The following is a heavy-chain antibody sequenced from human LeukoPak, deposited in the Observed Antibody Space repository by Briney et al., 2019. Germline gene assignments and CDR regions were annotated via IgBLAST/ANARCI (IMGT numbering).Heavy chain of an antibody. D-gene: IGHD3-22*01. CDR3: ARDSPRRYYDSSGYATYGMDV. J-gene: IGHJ6*02. CDR2: IYYSGST. CDR1: GGSISSYY. Sequence: SETLSLTCTVSGGSISSYYWSWIRQSPGKGLEWIGNIYYSGSTKYNPSLKSRVSISVDTSKNQFSLKLSSVTAADTAVYYCARDSPRRYYDSSGYATYGMDVWGQGTTVTVSS. V-gene: IGHV4-59*01.